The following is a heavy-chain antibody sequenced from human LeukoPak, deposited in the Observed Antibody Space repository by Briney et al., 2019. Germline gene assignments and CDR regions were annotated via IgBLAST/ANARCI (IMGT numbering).Heavy chain of an antibody. J-gene: IGHJ3*02. D-gene: IGHD6-19*01. CDR2: IYYSGST. CDR3: ARDFDSSGWYLIRAFDI. CDR1: GGSISSSSYY. V-gene: IGHV4-39*07. Sequence: PSETLSLTCTVSGGSISSSSYYWGWIRQPPGKGLEWIGSIYYSGSTYYNPSLKSRVTISVDTSKNQFSLKLSSVTAADTAVYYCARDFDSSGWYLIRAFDIWGQGTMVTVSS.